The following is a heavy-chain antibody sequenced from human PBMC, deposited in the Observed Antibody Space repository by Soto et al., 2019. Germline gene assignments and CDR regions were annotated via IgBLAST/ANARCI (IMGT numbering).Heavy chain of an antibody. CDR2: FDPEDGET. CDR1: GYTLTELS. Sequence: ASVKVSFKVSGYTLTELSMHWVRQAPGKGLEWMGGFDPEDGETIYAQKFQGRVTMTEDTSTDTAYMELSSLRSEDTAVYYCATALIYIAALDYWGQGTLVTVSS. CDR3: ATALIYIAALDY. V-gene: IGHV1-24*01. J-gene: IGHJ4*02. D-gene: IGHD6-6*01.